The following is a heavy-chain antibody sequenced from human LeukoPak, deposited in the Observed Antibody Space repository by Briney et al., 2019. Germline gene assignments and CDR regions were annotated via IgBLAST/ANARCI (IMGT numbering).Heavy chain of an antibody. CDR3: ARGGSYLSAFDI. CDR1: GFTVSSNY. CDR2: IYSGRSTK. Sequence: GGSLRLSCAASGFTVSSNYMSWVRQGPGKGLEGVSVIYSGRSTKYYADAVKGRFTISRENAQNSLFMLMSNTRAEDTAVYYWARGGSYLSAFDIWGQGTMVTVSS. V-gene: IGHV3-53*03. J-gene: IGHJ3*02. D-gene: IGHD1-26*01.